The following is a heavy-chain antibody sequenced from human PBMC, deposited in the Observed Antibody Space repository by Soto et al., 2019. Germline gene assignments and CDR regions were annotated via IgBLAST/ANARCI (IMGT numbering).Heavy chain of an antibody. Sequence: GPTLVNPTQTLTLTCTFSGFSLSTSVVGVGWIRQPPGKALEWLALIYWNDDKRYSPSLKSRLTITKDTSKNQVVLTMTNMDPVDTATYYCAHRVVSSLQYYYYYYGMDVWGQGTTVTVSS. D-gene: IGHD6-13*01. CDR1: GFSLSTSVVG. CDR3: AHRVVSSLQYYYYYYGMDV. J-gene: IGHJ6*02. V-gene: IGHV2-5*01. CDR2: IYWNDDK.